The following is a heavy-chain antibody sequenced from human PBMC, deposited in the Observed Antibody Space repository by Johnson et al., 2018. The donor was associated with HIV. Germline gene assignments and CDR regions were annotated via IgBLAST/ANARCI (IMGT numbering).Heavy chain of an antibody. J-gene: IGHJ3*02. CDR1: GFTFSSYA. V-gene: IGHV3-30*18. CDR3: AKPPSMGADAFDI. Sequence: QVQLVESGGGVVQPGRSMRLSCAASGFTFSSYAMHWVRQAPGKGLEGVAVISYDGTKKYFADSVKGRFNISRDNSKNTLYLQMNSVRPEDAAVYYCAKPPSMGADAFDIWGQGTMVTVSS. D-gene: IGHD3-16*01. CDR2: ISYDGTKK.